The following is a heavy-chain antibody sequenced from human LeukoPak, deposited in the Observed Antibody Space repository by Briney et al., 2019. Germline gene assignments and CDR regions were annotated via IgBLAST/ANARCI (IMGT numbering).Heavy chain of an antibody. CDR2: IYSGGST. Sequence: GGSLRLSCAASGFTVSSNYMSWVRRAPGKGLEWVSVIYSGGSTYYADSVKGRFTISRDNSKNTLYLQMNSLRAEDTAVYYCARDSYDSSGYWDFDYWGQGTLVTDSS. CDR3: ARDSYDSSGYWDFDY. D-gene: IGHD3-22*01. V-gene: IGHV3-53*01. J-gene: IGHJ4*02. CDR1: GFTVSSNY.